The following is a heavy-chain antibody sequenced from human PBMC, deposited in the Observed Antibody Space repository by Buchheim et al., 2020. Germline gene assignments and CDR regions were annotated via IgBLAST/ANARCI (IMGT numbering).Heavy chain of an antibody. CDR3: ARSITGRKLMDV. J-gene: IGHJ6*02. V-gene: IGHV3-30-3*01. CDR2: VSSSGSTK. D-gene: IGHD1-14*01. CDR1: GFTFINYA. Sequence: QVQLVESGGGVVLPGRSLGLSCAASGFTFINYALHWVRQAPGKGLEWVAVVSSSGSTKFYADSVKGRFTISRDNSKNTLDLQMNSLRDEDTGVYYCARSITGRKLMDVWGQETT.